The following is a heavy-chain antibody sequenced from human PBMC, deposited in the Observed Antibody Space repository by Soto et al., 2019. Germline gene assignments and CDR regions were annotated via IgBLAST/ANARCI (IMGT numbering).Heavy chain of an antibody. CDR2: INVDGTET. J-gene: IGHJ6*02. Sequence: EGSLRRTCIAPRVSFGSNRMHWVRKAPGKGLVWVSDINVDGTETWYADSVKVRFTIARDNDKKTLYLHMPGLRVDDTGVYYCARDKEVLLTNYGMAVWGQGTTVTVSS. CDR3: ARDKEVLLTNYGMAV. V-gene: IGHV3-74*01. CDR1: RVSFGSNR.